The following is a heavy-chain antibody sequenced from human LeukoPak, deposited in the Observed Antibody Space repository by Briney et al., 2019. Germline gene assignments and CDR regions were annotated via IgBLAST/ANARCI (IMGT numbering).Heavy chain of an antibody. CDR3: ARDRFRSAVVVITTDAFDI. CDR2: ISGSGGST. CDR1: GFTFSSYA. Sequence: PGGSLRLSCAASGFTFSSYAMSWVRQAPGKGLEWVSAISGSGGSTYYADSVKGRFTISRDNSKNTLYLQMNSLRAEDTAVYYCARDRFRSAVVVITTDAFDIWGQGTMVTVSS. J-gene: IGHJ3*02. V-gene: IGHV3-23*01. D-gene: IGHD3-22*01.